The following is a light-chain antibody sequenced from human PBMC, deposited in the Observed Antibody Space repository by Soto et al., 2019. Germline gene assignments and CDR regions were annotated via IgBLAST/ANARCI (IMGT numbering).Light chain of an antibody. CDR2: EES. J-gene: IGKJ1*01. Sequence: DIHLTQSPSSLSASVGDRVTITCRASQAITNNLAWYQQKPGNPPRLLIYEESTLHSGVPSRFSGRKVGTQFILTIDSLQPEDFATYYCQQSYSTPRTFGQGTKVEIK. V-gene: IGKV1-9*01. CDR3: QQSYSTPRT. CDR1: QAITNN.